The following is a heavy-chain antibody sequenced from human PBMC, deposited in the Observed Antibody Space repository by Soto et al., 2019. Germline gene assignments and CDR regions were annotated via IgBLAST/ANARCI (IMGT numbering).Heavy chain of an antibody. V-gene: IGHV3-73*01. Sequence: GRPLRFPSAAAGLKFIDSGMLWISTASGQGLEWVGRIRSKANSYATAYAASVKGRFTISRDDSKNTAYLQMNSLKTEDTAVYYCTGYSSSWYEGGWASDAFDIWGQGTMVTVSS. CDR3: TGYSSSWYEGGWASDAFDI. CDR2: IRSKANSYAT. CDR1: GLKFIDSG. J-gene: IGHJ3*02. D-gene: IGHD6-13*01.